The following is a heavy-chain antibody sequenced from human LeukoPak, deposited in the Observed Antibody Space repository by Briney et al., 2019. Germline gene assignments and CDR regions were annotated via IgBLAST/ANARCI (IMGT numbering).Heavy chain of an antibody. D-gene: IGHD3-10*01. Sequence: PGGSLRLSCEASGFTFSNAWMSWVRQAPGKGPEWVGRIKTKTDRGTRDYAGPVKDRFTISRDDSKNTLYLEMNSLKIEDTAMYYCTTQGTMIRGAIWDFWGQGTLVTVSS. V-gene: IGHV3-15*01. J-gene: IGHJ4*02. CDR2: IKTKTDRGTR. CDR1: GFTFSNAW. CDR3: TTQGTMIRGAIWDF.